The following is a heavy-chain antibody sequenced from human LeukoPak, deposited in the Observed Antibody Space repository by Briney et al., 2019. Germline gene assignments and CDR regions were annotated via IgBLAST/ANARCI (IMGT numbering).Heavy chain of an antibody. J-gene: IGHJ5*02. V-gene: IGHV3-21*01. CDR1: GFTFSSYS. CDR3: ARDNGYSSSWRVGWFDP. D-gene: IGHD6-13*01. CDR2: ISSSSSYI. Sequence: AGSLRLSSAASGFTFSSYSMNWVRQAPGKGLEWVSSISSSSSYIYYADSVKGRFTISRDNAKNSLYLQMNSLRAEDTAVYYCARDNGYSSSWRVGWFDPWGQGTLVTVSS.